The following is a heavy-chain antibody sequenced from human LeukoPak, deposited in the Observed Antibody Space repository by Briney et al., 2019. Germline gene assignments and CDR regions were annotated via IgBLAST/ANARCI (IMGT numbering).Heavy chain of an antibody. J-gene: IGHJ4*02. D-gene: IGHD5-12*01. Sequence: SQTLSLTCAISGDSVSSNSAAWNWIRQSPSRGLEWLGRTYYRSKWYNDYAVSVKSRITINPDTSKNQFSLQLSSVTPEDTAVYYCARDLGARDGYNYLFDYWGQGTLVTVSS. CDR1: GDSVSSNSAA. CDR3: ARDLGARDGYNYLFDY. V-gene: IGHV6-1*01. CDR2: TYYRSKWYN.